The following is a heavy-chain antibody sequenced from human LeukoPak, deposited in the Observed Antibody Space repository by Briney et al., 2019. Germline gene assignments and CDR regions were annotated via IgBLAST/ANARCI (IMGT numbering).Heavy chain of an antibody. D-gene: IGHD3-22*01. J-gene: IGHJ3*02. CDR2: IKSKTDGGTT. Sequence: PGGSLRLSCAASGFTFSNAWMSWVRQAPGKGLEWVGRIKSKTDGGTTDCAAPVKGRFTISRDDSKNTLYLQMNSLKTEDTAVYYCKTDYYDSIERAFDIWGQGTMVTVSS. CDR1: GFTFSNAW. V-gene: IGHV3-15*01. CDR3: KTDYYDSIERAFDI.